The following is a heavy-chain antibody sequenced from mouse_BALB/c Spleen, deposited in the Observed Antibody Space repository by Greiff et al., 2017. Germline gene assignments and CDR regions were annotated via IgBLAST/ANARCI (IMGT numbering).Heavy chain of an antibody. CDR2: ISDGGSYT. Sequence: EVMLVESGGGLVKPGGSLKLSCAASGFTFSDYYMYWVRQTPEKRLEWVATISDGGSYTYYPDSVKGRFTISRDNAKNNLYLQMSSLKSEDTAMYYCARGEYGNYEYYFDYWGQGTTLTVSS. D-gene: IGHD2-10*02. V-gene: IGHV5-4*02. CDR3: ARGEYGNYEYYFDY. J-gene: IGHJ2*01. CDR1: GFTFSDYY.